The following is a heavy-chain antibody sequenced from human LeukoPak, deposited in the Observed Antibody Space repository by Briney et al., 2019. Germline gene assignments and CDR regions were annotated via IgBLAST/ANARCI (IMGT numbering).Heavy chain of an antibody. CDR3: ARQPGLHYYDSHFFDY. D-gene: IGHD3-22*01. CDR1: GYSFTSYW. J-gene: IGHJ4*02. Sequence: TRGESLKISCKGSGYSFTSYWIGWVRQMPGKGLEWMGIIYPGDSDTRYSPSFQGQVTISADKSISTAYLQWSSLKASDTAMYYCARQPGLHYYDSHFFDYWGQGTLVTVSS. CDR2: IYPGDSDT. V-gene: IGHV5-51*01.